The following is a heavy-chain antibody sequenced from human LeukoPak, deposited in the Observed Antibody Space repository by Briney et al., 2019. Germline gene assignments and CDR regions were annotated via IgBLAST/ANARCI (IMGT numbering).Heavy chain of an antibody. V-gene: IGHV4-30-2*01. CDR2: IYHSGTT. Sequence: SETLSLTCTVSGGSMSSGGYSWSWIRQPPGKGLEFIGYIYHSGTTYYNPSLKSRLTITVDRSENQLSLKLTSLTAADTAMYYRAKMSASSNWFDPWGQGTLVTVSS. J-gene: IGHJ5*02. CDR3: AKMSASSNWFDP. D-gene: IGHD6-6*01. CDR1: GGSMSSGGYS.